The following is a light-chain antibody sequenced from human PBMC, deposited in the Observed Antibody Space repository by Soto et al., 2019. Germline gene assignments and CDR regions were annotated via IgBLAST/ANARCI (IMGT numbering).Light chain of an antibody. J-gene: IGKJ4*01. Sequence: DIQMTQSPSSLSASVGDRVTITCRASQGITNFLAWYQQKPGKVPKRLIYEASTLQSGVQSRFSGSGSGTDFTLTISSLQPEDVATYYCQKYNSAPSFGGGTKVEIK. CDR3: QKYNSAPS. CDR2: EAS. CDR1: QGITNF. V-gene: IGKV1-27*01.